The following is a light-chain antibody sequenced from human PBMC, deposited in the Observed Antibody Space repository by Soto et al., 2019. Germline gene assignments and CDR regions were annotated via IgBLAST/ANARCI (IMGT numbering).Light chain of an antibody. V-gene: IGLV2-14*03. CDR3: VSYTHPGTYV. Sequence: QSVLTQPASVSGSPGQSVTISCAGASRDVTDSDSVSWYQHRPGEAPELKILDFTYRPSGVSDRFSGSLSADTASLTISCLQVEDEGDYYCVSYTHPGTYVFGPGTKLTVL. J-gene: IGLJ1*01. CDR2: DFT. CDR1: SRDVTDSDS.